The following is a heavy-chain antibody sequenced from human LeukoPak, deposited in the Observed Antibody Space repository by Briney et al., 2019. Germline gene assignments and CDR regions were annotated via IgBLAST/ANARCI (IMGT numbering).Heavy chain of an antibody. V-gene: IGHV4-61*01. D-gene: IGHD1-14*01. CDR1: GGSVSSGSYY. CDR3: AATGGGTSLEPFDY. CDR2: IYYSGST. J-gene: IGHJ4*02. Sequence: SETLSLTCTVSGGSVSSGSYYWSWIRQPPGKGLEWIGYIYYSGSTNYNPSLKSRVTISVDTSKNQFSLKLSSVTAADTAVYYCAATGGGTSLEPFDYWGQGTLVTVSS.